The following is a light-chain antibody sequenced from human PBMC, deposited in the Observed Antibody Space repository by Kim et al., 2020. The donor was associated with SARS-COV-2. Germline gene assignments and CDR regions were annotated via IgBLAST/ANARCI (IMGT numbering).Light chain of an antibody. CDR1: QSINSVY. V-gene: IGKV3-20*01. CDR3: QQYSSSPYT. Sequence: EIVLTQSPGTLSLSAGERASLSCRASQSINSVYLTWYQQKPAQAPRLPIYGTSSRATGIPDRFSGSGSGTDFTLTISRLEPEDFAVYYCQQYSSSPYTFGQVIK. J-gene: IGKJ2*01. CDR2: GTS.